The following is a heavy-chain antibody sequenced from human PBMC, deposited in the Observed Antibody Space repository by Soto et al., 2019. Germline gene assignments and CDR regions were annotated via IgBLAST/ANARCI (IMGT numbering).Heavy chain of an antibody. CDR1: GVSINSGGYY. CDR2: IYYTGHT. CDR3: ARGSQLERDALDI. D-gene: IGHD1-1*01. Sequence: QVQLQESGPGLVKPSQTLSLTCSVSGVSINSGGYYWSWIRHHPGKGVEWIGYIYYTGHTSYNPSLKSRVAMSLDTSKNQFSLKLSSVTAADTAVYYCARGSQLERDALDIWGQGTMVTVSS. V-gene: IGHV4-31*03. J-gene: IGHJ3*02.